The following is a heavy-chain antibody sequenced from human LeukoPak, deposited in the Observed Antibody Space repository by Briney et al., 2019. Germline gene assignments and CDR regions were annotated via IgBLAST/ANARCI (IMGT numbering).Heavy chain of an antibody. CDR2: VTGTGSST. D-gene: IGHD1/OR15-1a*01. V-gene: IGHV3-23*01. J-gene: IGHJ4*02. CDR3: AKGGTADLAYIDY. Sequence: GGSLRLSCAASGFTFSSYAMSWVRQAPGKGLEWVSIVTGTGSSTNYADSVRGRFTIPRDNSKNTLYLQMNSLRAEDTATYYCAKGGTADLAYIDYWGQGALVTVSS. CDR1: GFTFSSYA.